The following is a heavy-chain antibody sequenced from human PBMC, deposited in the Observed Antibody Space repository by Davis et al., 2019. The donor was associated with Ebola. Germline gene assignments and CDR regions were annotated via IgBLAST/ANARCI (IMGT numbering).Heavy chain of an antibody. D-gene: IGHD6-6*01. V-gene: IGHV3-23*01. Sequence: GESLKISCAASGFTFSSYGMHWVRQAPGKGLEWVSAISGSGGSTYYADSVKGRFTISRDNSKNTLYLQMNSLRAEDTAVYYCAKDTELYSSSSVFDYWGQGTLVTVSS. CDR2: ISGSGGST. CDR3: AKDTELYSSSSVFDY. CDR1: GFTFSSYG. J-gene: IGHJ4*02.